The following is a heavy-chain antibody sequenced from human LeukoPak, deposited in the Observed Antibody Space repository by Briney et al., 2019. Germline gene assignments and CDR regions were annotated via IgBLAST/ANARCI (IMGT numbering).Heavy chain of an antibody. J-gene: IGHJ4*02. V-gene: IGHV3-48*04. Sequence: GGSLRLSCAGSGFTFSYYYMIWVRQAPGKGLEWISYISSGSYTIYYADSVKGRFTVSRDNAKNSLYLQMNSLRAEDTAVYYCARAVEWEPTLDYYFDYWGQGTLVTVSS. CDR1: GFTFSYYY. CDR3: ARAVEWEPTLDYYFDY. CDR2: ISSGSYTI. D-gene: IGHD1-26*01.